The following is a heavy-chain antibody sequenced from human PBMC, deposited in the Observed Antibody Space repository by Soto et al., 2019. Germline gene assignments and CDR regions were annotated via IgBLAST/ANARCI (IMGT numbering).Heavy chain of an antibody. Sequence: QVQLQESGPGLVKPSETLSLTCTVSGGSISSYYWSWIRQPPGKGLEWIGYIYYSGSTNYNPSLKRRVPISVDTSKNQFSLKLSSVTAADTAVYYCARQGEREPGQFDYWGQGTLVTVSS. CDR2: IYYSGST. J-gene: IGHJ4*02. CDR3: ARQGEREPGQFDY. V-gene: IGHV4-59*08. D-gene: IGHD3-16*01. CDR1: GGSISSYY.